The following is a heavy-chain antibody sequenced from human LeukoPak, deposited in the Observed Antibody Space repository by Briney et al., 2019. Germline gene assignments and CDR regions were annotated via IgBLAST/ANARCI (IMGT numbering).Heavy chain of an antibody. V-gene: IGHV3-11*03. Sequence: GGSLRLSCAASGFTFSDHYMSWIRQAPGKGLEWVSYISSGSTFTNYADSVKGRFTISRDNAKNSVFLQMSSLRAEDTALYYCARQHASGRTDFWGQGTLVTVSS. CDR3: ARQHASGRTDF. CDR1: GFTFSDHY. CDR2: ISSGSTFT. J-gene: IGHJ4*02. D-gene: IGHD3-10*01.